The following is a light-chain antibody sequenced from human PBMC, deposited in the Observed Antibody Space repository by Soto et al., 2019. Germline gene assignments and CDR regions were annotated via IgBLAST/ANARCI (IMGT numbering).Light chain of an antibody. Sequence: DIQMTQSPSTLSASVGDRVTITCRASQSISNWLAWYQQKPGKAPKLLIYDASSLESGVPSMFSGSGSGTEFTLTISNLQPDDFATYYCQQYKSYWGSFGQGTKVDI. J-gene: IGKJ1*01. V-gene: IGKV1-5*01. CDR2: DAS. CDR1: QSISNW. CDR3: QQYKSYWGS.